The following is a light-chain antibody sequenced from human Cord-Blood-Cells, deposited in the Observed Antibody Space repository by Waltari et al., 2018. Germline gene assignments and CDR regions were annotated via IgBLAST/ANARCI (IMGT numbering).Light chain of an antibody. CDR2: GAS. Sequence: EIVLTQSPGTLSLSPGERATLSSRPSQSVSSSYLAWYQQKPGKVPTLLIYGASSRATGIPDTFSGSGSGTDFTLTISRLEPEDFAVYYCQQYGSSPALTFGGGTKVEIK. J-gene: IGKJ4*01. CDR3: QQYGSSPALT. V-gene: IGKV3-20*01. CDR1: QSVSSSY.